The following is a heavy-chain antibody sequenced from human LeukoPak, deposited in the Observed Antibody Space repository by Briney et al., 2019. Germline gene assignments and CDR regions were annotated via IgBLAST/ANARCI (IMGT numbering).Heavy chain of an antibody. CDR2: IKQDGSEK. J-gene: IGHJ6*03. D-gene: IGHD3-22*01. CDR1: GFTFTSYW. V-gene: IGHV3-7*01. Sequence: PGGSLRLSCAASGFTFTSYWMNWVRQAPGKGLEWVASIKQDGSEKYYVGSVKGRFTISRDNDKNSLYLQMNSLRAEDTAVYYCARDGVDVVITTYYYYYYYMDVWGRGTTVTVSS. CDR3: ARDGVDVVITTYYYYYYYMDV.